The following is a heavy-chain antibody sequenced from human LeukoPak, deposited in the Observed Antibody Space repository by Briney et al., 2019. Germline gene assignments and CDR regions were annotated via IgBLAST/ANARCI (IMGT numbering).Heavy chain of an antibody. D-gene: IGHD3-16*02. Sequence: SETLSLTCAVYGGSFSGYYWSWIRQPPGKGLEWIGEINHSGSTYYNPSLKSRVTISVDTSKNQFSLKLSSVTAADTAVYYCARDSGRLGELSFDYWGQGTLVTVSS. J-gene: IGHJ4*02. CDR2: INHSGST. V-gene: IGHV4-34*01. CDR1: GGSFSGYY. CDR3: ARDSGRLGELSFDY.